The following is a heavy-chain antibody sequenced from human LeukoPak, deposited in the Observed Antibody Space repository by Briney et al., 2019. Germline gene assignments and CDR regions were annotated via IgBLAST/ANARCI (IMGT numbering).Heavy chain of an antibody. V-gene: IGHV5-10-1*01. Sequence: GESLKISCKGSGYSYTSYCISWVRQMPGKGLEWMGSIDPTDSYTNYSPSFQGHVTISADKSISTAYLQWSSLKASDTAMYYCARQAPGSGWYDYWGQGTLVTVSS. CDR3: ARQAPGSGWYDY. CDR1: GYSYTSYC. J-gene: IGHJ4*02. D-gene: IGHD6-19*01. CDR2: IDPTDSYT.